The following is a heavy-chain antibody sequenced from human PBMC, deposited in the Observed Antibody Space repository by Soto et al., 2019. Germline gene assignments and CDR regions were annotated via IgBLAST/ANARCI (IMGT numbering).Heavy chain of an antibody. CDR2: INPDTDDT. D-gene: IGHD3-22*01. CDR1: GYTFIDYY. V-gene: IGHV1-2*02. Sequence: ASVKVSCKASGYTFIDYYMHWVRQAPGQGLEWMGWINPDTDDTHYAQKFQGRLIMTRDTSINTVYMELSRLTSDDTAVYYCAGDYFDRSGLYGMDLWGQGTTVTVS. J-gene: IGHJ6*02. CDR3: AGDYFDRSGLYGMDL.